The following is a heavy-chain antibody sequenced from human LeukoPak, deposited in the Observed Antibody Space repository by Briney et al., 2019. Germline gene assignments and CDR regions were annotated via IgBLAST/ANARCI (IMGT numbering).Heavy chain of an antibody. Sequence: GGSLRLSCAASGFTFSSYAMSWVRQAPGKGLEWVSSIVGSGGTTHYADSVKGRFTVSGDNSKNTLYLQMNSLRPEDTAVYYCAKGSNTWGYYFDYWGQGTLVTVSS. CDR1: GFTFSSYA. CDR2: IVGSGGTT. V-gene: IGHV3-23*01. J-gene: IGHJ4*02. D-gene: IGHD6-13*01. CDR3: AKGSNTWGYYFDY.